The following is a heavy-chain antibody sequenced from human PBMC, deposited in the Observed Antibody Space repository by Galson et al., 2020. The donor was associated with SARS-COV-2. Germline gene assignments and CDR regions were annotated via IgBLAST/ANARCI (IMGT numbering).Heavy chain of an antibody. CDR3: ARDLGPGIAASADY. CDR2: INPNTGGT. Sequence: QGLEWMGWINPNTGGTDHAQKFEGRVSMTRDTSIRTAYMEVNRLRSDDTAVYYCARDLGPGIAASADYWGQGTLITVSS. D-gene: IGHD6-13*01. V-gene: IGHV1-2*02. J-gene: IGHJ4*02.